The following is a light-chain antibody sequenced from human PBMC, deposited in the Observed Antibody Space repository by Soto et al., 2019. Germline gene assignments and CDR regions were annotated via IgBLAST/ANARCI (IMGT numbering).Light chain of an antibody. J-gene: IGKJ5*01. V-gene: IGKV3-11*01. CDR1: QTVSSY. CDR3: QQRYNWPPIT. CDR2: EAS. Sequence: EIVLTQSPATLSLSPGERATLSCRASQTVSSYLAWYQQKPGQAPRLPIYEASNRATGIPARFSGSGSGTDFTLTISSLEPEDFAVYYCQQRYNWPPITFGQGTRLEIK.